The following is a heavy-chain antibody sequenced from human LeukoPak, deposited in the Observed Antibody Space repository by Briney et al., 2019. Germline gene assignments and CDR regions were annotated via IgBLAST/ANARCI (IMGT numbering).Heavy chain of an antibody. D-gene: IGHD6-19*01. Sequence: PGRSLRLSCAASGFTFSSYGMHWVRQAPGKGLEWVAVISYDGSNKYYADSVKGRFTISRDNSKNTLYLQMNSLRAEDTAVYYCAKGLQSGGWGYFDYWGQGTLDTVSS. CDR2: ISYDGSNK. CDR1: GFTFSSYG. CDR3: AKGLQSGGWGYFDY. V-gene: IGHV3-30*18. J-gene: IGHJ4*02.